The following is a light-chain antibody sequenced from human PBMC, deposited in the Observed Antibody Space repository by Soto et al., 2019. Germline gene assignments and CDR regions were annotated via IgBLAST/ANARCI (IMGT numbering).Light chain of an antibody. CDR2: DAS. CDR1: QSVSSY. J-gene: IGKJ5*01. V-gene: IGKV3-11*01. CDR3: HQRTTGIT. Sequence: EIVLTQSPATLSLSPGERATLSCRASQSVSSYLAWYQQKPGQAPRLLIYDASNRATGIPARFSGSGSGTDFTRTISSLEPEDFAVYYCHQRTTGITFGQGTRLDIK.